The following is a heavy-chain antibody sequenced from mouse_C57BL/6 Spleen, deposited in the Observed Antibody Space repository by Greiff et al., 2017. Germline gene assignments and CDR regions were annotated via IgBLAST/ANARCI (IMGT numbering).Heavy chain of an antibody. Sequence: QVQLQQSGPELVKPGASVKISCKASGYAFSSSWMNWVKQRPGKGLEWIGRIYPGVGDTNYNGKFKGKATLTADKSSSTAYMQLSSLTSEDSAVYFCAFPLITTVVAPNAMDYWGQGTSVTVSS. CDR1: GYAFSSSW. CDR3: AFPLITTVVAPNAMDY. D-gene: IGHD1-1*01. V-gene: IGHV1-82*01. J-gene: IGHJ4*01. CDR2: IYPGVGDT.